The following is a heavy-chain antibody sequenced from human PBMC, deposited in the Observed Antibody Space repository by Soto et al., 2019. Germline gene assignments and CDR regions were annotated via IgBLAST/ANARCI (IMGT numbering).Heavy chain of an antibody. J-gene: IGHJ6*02. CDR1: GYSFTSYW. Sequence: GESLKISCKGSGYSFTSYWIGWVRQMPGKGLEWMGIIYPGDSDTRYSPSFQGQVTISADKSISTAYLQWSSLKASDTAMYYCATRGTDYGDEYYYGMDVWGQGTTVTVSS. V-gene: IGHV5-51*01. CDR2: IYPGDSDT. D-gene: IGHD4-17*01. CDR3: ATRGTDYGDEYYYGMDV.